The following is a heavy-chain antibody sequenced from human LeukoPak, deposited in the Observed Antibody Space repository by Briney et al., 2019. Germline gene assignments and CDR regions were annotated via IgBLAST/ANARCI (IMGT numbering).Heavy chain of an antibody. Sequence: SETLSLTCTVSGGSISSYYWSWIRQPPGKGLEWIGYIYYSGSTNYNPSLKSRVTISVDTSKNQFSLKLSSVTAADTAVYYCAREATAAAPFDPWGQGTLVTVSS. CDR3: AREATAAAPFDP. J-gene: IGHJ5*02. CDR1: GGSISSYY. CDR2: IYYSGST. D-gene: IGHD6-13*01. V-gene: IGHV4-59*01.